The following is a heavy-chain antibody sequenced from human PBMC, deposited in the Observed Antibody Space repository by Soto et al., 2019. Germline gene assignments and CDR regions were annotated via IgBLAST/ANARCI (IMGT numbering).Heavy chain of an antibody. J-gene: IGHJ6*02. D-gene: IGHD6-13*01. V-gene: IGHV4-31*03. CDR3: ARFTRIADPQKNYYGMDV. Sequence: SETLSLTCTVSGGSISSGSYYWSWIRQHPGKGLEWIGYIYYSGSTYYNPSLKSGVTISVDTSKNQFSLKLSSVTAADTAVYYCARFTRIADPQKNYYGMDVWGQGTTVTVSS. CDR1: GGSISSGSYY. CDR2: IYYSGST.